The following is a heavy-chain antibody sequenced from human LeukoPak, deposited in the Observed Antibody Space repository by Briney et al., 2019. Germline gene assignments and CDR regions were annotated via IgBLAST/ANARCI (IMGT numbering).Heavy chain of an antibody. CDR2: IYTSGST. V-gene: IGHV4-4*07. CDR1: GGSISSYY. D-gene: IGHD6-13*01. CDR3: ARGWGSSWWNGYYYYGMDV. J-gene: IGHJ6*02. Sequence: SETLSLTCTVSGGSISSYYWSWIRQPARKGLEWIGRIYTSGSTNYNPSLKSRVTMSVDTSKNQFSLKLSSVTAADTAVYYCARGWGSSWWNGYYYYGMDVWGQGTTVTVSS.